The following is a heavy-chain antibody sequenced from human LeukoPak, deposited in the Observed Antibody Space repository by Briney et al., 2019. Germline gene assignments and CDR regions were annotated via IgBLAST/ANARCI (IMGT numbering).Heavy chain of an antibody. V-gene: IGHV3-23*01. Sequence: GGSLRLSCAASGFTFSNSAMTWVSQAPGKGLDWVSAINGDGGRTYHADSVKGRFTISRDNSKNTLYLQMNSLRVEDTAVYYCAKDIKGTNYYYYGMGAWGQGTTVTVSS. D-gene: IGHD1-14*01. J-gene: IGHJ6*02. CDR2: INGDGGRT. CDR3: AKDIKGTNYYYYGMGA. CDR1: GFTFSNSA.